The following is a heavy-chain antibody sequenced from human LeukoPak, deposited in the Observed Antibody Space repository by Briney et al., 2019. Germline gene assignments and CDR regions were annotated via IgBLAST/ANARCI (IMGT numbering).Heavy chain of an antibody. V-gene: IGHV1-18*01. J-gene: IGHJ6*02. Sequence: ASVTVSCKVSGYTFTSYGISWVRQAPGQGLEWMGWISAYNGNTNYAQKLQGRVTMTTDTSTSTAYMELRSLRSDDTAVYYCARNFITMIDYCYGMDVWGQGTTVTVSS. D-gene: IGHD3-22*01. CDR2: ISAYNGNT. CDR3: ARNFITMIDYCYGMDV. CDR1: GYTFTSYG.